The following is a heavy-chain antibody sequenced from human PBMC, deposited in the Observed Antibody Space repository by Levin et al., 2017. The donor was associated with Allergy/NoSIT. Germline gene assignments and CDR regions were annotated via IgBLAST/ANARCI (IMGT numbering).Heavy chain of an antibody. CDR2: IYYSGST. J-gene: IGHJ5*02. Sequence: ASETLSLTCTVSGGSISSSSYYWGWIRQPPGKGLEWIGSIYYSGSTYYNPSLKSRVTISVDTSKNQFSLKLSSVTAADTAVYYCARGYCTNGVCFPNWFDPWGQGTLVTVSS. D-gene: IGHD2-8*01. CDR1: GGSISSSSYY. V-gene: IGHV4-39*01. CDR3: ARGYCTNGVCFPNWFDP.